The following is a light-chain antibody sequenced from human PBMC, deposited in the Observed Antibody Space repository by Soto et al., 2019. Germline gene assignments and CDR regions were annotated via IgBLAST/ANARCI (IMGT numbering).Light chain of an antibody. V-gene: IGLV1-40*01. J-gene: IGLJ2*01. CDR3: QSYDNILSASV. CDR1: SSNFGSGYD. CDR2: DDT. Sequence: QLVLTQPPSVSGAPGQRVTISCTGSSSNFGSGYDVHWYQQLPGTAPKLLIYDDTRRPSGVPDRFSASRSATSASLAITGLQAEDEADYYCQSYDNILSASVFGGGTQLTVL.